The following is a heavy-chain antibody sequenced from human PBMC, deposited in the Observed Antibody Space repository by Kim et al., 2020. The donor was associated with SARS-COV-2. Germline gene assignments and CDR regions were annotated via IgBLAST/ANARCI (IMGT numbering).Heavy chain of an antibody. CDR2: ISGSGGST. V-gene: IGHV3-23*01. D-gene: IGHD6-6*01. CDR3: AKVTIAARLLAEYFQH. CDR1: GFTFSSYA. Sequence: GGSLRLPCAASGFTFSSYAMSWVRQAPGKGLEWVSAISGSGGSTYYADSVKGRFTISRDNSKNTLYLQMNSLRAEDTAVYYCAKVTIAARLLAEYFQHWGQGTLVTVSS. J-gene: IGHJ1*01.